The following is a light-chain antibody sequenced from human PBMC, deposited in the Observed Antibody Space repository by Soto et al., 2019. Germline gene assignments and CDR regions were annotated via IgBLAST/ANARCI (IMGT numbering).Light chain of an antibody. CDR1: QRVDDSH. CDR3: QQYDKWPRT. V-gene: IGKV3-15*01. J-gene: IGKJ1*01. CDR2: GAS. Sequence: EIVLTQSPGTLSLSPGERATLSCRASQRVDDSHLAWYQLRPGQAPRLLIYGASTRATGIPARFSGGGSGAEYTLTISSLQSEDFAVYYCQQYDKWPRTFGQGAKVDIK.